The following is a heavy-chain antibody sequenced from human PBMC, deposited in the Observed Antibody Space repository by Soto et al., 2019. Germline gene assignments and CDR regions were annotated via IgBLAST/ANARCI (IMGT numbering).Heavy chain of an antibody. CDR2: MFYSGST. CDR3: ARDNGYGHFDS. J-gene: IGHJ4*02. CDR1: GASISSGRSY. Sequence: TLSLTVTVSGASISSGRSYLSWIRQHPGKGLEWIGYMFYSGSTYYHPSLKSRVNISADTSKNQFSLRLTSVTPADTAVYYCARDNGYGHFDSWGQGTLVTVYS. D-gene: IGHD5-18*01. V-gene: IGHV4-31*03.